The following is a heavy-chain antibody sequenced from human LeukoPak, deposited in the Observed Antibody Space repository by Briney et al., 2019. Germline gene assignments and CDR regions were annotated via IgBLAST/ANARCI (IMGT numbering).Heavy chain of an antibody. Sequence: GGSLRLSXTASGFTFSSYGMSWVRQAPGRGLDWVSAISGTGDGAYYADSVKGRFTISRDNSRSTLYLQMNSLRADDTALYYCAKAGYGYSFDYWGQGILVTVSS. CDR1: GFTFSSYG. J-gene: IGHJ4*02. CDR2: ISGTGDGA. CDR3: AKAGYGYSFDY. V-gene: IGHV3-23*01. D-gene: IGHD2-21*01.